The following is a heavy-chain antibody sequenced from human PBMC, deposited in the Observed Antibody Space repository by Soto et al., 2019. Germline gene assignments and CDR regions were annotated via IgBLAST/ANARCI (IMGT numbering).Heavy chain of an antibody. CDR2: IRAYNGDT. CDR1: GYTSSAYD. J-gene: IGHJ6*02. Sequence: GASVQVSCKTSGYTSSAYDIYWVRQAPRQGLEWMGWIRAYNGDTNYAQKLQTRVTMTTDKSTDTAYMDLRSLTSDDTAIYYCARAGAAPYYYYGLDVWGQGTTVTVSS. CDR3: ARAGAAPYYYYGLDV. D-gene: IGHD3-10*01. V-gene: IGHV1-18*01.